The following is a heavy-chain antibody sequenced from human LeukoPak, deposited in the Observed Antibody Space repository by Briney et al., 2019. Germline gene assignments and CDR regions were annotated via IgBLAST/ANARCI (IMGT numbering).Heavy chain of an antibody. CDR2: ISSSSSYI. D-gene: IGHD3-22*01. V-gene: IGHV3-21*01. Sequence: PGGSLRLSCAASGFTFSSYSMNWVRQAPGKGLEWVSSISSSSSYIYYADSVKGRFTISRDNAKNSLYLQMNSLRAEDTAVYYCARDRDYYDSSGYYYGDNWFDPWGQGTLVTVSS. CDR1: GFTFSSYS. CDR3: ARDRDYYDSSGYYYGDNWFDP. J-gene: IGHJ5*02.